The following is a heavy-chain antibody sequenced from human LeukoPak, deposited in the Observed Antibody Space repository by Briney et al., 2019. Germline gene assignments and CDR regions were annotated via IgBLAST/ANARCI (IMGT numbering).Heavy chain of an antibody. CDR2: ISYDGRNK. Sequence: GGSLRLSCAASGFTFSSYGMHWVRQAPGKGLEWVAVISYDGRNKYSADSVKGRFTISRDNSKNTLYLQMNSLSAEDTAVYYCARDFSAALVWYFALWGRGTLVTVSS. CDR3: ARDFSAALVWYFAL. V-gene: IGHV3-30*03. D-gene: IGHD6-13*01. J-gene: IGHJ2*01. CDR1: GFTFSSYG.